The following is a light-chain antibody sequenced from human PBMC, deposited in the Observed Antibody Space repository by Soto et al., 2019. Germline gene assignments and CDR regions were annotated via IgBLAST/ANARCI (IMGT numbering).Light chain of an antibody. Sequence: EIVMTQSPATLCVSPGERATLSCRASQSVSSNLAWYQRKPGQAPRLLIYGASTRATGIPDRFSGSGSGTDFTLTISRLEPEDFAVYYCQQWETFGQGTKVDIK. CDR1: QSVSSN. V-gene: IGKV3-15*01. CDR3: QQWET. CDR2: GAS. J-gene: IGKJ1*01.